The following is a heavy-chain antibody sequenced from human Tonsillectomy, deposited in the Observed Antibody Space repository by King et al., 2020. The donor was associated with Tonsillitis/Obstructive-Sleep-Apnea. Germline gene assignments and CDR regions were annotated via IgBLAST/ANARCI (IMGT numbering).Heavy chain of an antibody. D-gene: IGHD6-6*01. CDR2: LLSLRSIM. V-gene: IGHV3-48*02. CDR3: AVFAAPFDY. CDR1: GFLFRTSG. J-gene: IGHJ4*02. Sequence: VPLVESGGARVPTGGALRGYCAASGFLFRTSGLNWVRPAPGQCLEWVSSLLSLRSIMSSADSVKGRFTISRDNAKNSLYLQMNTLRDEDTAVYYCAVFAAPFDYGGQGTLVAFSS.